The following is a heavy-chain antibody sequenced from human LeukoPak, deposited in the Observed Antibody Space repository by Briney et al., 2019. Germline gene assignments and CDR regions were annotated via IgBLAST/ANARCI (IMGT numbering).Heavy chain of an antibody. CDR3: AKVQGSSYDPIDY. V-gene: IGHV3-23*01. J-gene: IGHJ4*02. Sequence: PGGSLRLTCAASGFTFSTYSMTWVRQAPGKGLEWVSSFTSRSRSIYYADSVKGRFTISRDNSKNTLYLQMNSLRVEDTAVYYCAKVQGSSYDPIDYWGQGTLVTVSS. CDR2: FTSRSRSI. CDR1: GFTFSTYS. D-gene: IGHD3-22*01.